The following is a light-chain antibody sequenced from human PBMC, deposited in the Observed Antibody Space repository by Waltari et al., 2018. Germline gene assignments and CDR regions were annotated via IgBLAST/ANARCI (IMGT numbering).Light chain of an antibody. CDR2: DAS. Sequence: CRARQSVGRYLAWYQQKPGQAPRLLIYDASTRATGIPDRFSGSGSGTDFSLTISRLESEDFAVYYCQKYVNLPATFGQGTKVEIK. V-gene: IGKV3-20*01. CDR1: QSVGRY. J-gene: IGKJ1*01. CDR3: QKYVNLPAT.